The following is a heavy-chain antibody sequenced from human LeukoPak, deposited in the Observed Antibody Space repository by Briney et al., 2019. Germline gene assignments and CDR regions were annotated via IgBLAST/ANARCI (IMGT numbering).Heavy chain of an antibody. CDR2: IKSKADGGTT. V-gene: IGHV3-15*01. D-gene: IGHD3-10*01. CDR3: TTGIVRLSDSGSNDY. Sequence: GGSLRLSCAASGFTFSNAWMNWVRQAPGKGLEWVGRIKSKADGGTTDSAAPVKGRFTISRDDSRYTVFLQMNSLKTDDTGVHYCTTGIVRLSDSGSNDYWGQGTLVIVSS. J-gene: IGHJ4*02. CDR1: GFTFSNAW.